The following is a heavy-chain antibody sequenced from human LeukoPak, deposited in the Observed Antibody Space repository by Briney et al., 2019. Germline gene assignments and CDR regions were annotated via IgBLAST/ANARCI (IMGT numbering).Heavy chain of an antibody. CDR3: AKDSTARGLFDY. V-gene: IGHV3-9*01. CDR2: ISWNSGSI. D-gene: IGHD3-10*01. Sequence: GRSLRLSCAASGFTLDDYAMHWVRQAPGKGLEWVSGISWNSGSIGYADSVKGRFTISRDNAKKSLYLQMNSLRTEDTALYYCAKDSTARGLFDYWGQGTLVTVSS. CDR1: GFTLDDYA. J-gene: IGHJ4*02.